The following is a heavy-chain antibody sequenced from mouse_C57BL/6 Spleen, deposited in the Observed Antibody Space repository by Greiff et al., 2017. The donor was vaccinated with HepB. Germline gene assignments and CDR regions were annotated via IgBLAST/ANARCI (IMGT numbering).Heavy chain of an antibody. Sequence: EVKVVESEGGLVQPGSSMKLSCTASGFTFSDYYMAWVRQVPEKGLEWVANINYDGSSTYYLDSLKSRFIISRDNAKNILYLQMSSLKSEDTATYYCARESSNGYFDVWGTGTTVTVSS. CDR3: ARESSNGYFDV. V-gene: IGHV5-16*01. D-gene: IGHD2-5*01. J-gene: IGHJ1*03. CDR1: GFTFSDYY. CDR2: INYDGSST.